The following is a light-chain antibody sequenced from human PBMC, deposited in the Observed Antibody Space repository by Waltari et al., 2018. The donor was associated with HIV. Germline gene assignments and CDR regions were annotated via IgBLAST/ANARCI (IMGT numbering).Light chain of an antibody. V-gene: IGKV4-1*01. CDR2: WSS. CDR3: QQYYHLRT. CDR1: QSVLYNSNNKIY. Sequence: DIVMTQSPDSLAVSLGERAPTNRKFSQSVLYNSNNKIYLAWYQHKPRQPPKLLISWSSPGKSGIHDRFGSSASATDFILTISSLQPEDVAVYYCQQYYHLRTFGPGTKVEIK. J-gene: IGKJ3*01.